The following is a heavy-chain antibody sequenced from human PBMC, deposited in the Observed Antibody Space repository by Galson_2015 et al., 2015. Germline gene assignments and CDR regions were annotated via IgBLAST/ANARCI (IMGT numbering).Heavy chain of an antibody. J-gene: IGHJ4*02. CDR1: GFTFSSYA. D-gene: IGHD6-13*01. CDR3: ARDLIAAAADY. Sequence: SLRLSCAASGFTFSSYAMHWVRQAPGKGLEWVAVIWYDGSNKYYADSVKGRFTISRDNSKNTLYLQMNSLRAEDTAVYYCARDLIAAAADYWGQGTLVTVSS. CDR2: IWYDGSNK. V-gene: IGHV3-33*08.